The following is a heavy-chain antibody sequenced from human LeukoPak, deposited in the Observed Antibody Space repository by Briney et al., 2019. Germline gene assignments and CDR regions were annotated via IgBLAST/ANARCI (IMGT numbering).Heavy chain of an antibody. CDR2: IKEDGSAT. CDR1: GFTFSTYW. D-gene: IGHD1-1*01. CDR3: ARDSPGYLAYDS. J-gene: IGHJ4*02. Sequence: HPGGSLRLSCAASGFTFSTYWMNWVRQAPGKGPEWVANIKEDGSATYYVDSVKGRFTISRDNAKKSLYLQMNSLRAEDTAVYYCARDSPGYLAYDSWGQGTLVTVSS. V-gene: IGHV3-7*04.